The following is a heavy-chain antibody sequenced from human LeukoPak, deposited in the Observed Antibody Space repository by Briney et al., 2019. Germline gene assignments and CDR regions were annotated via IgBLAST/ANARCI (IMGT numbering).Heavy chain of an antibody. CDR1: GFIFSSYT. V-gene: IGHV3-21*06. D-gene: IGHD1-14*01. J-gene: IGHJ6*03. CDR2: ISSDSNYI. Sequence: GGSLRLSCAASGFIFSSYTMNWVRQAPGKGLEWVSSISSDSNYIYYADSMKGRFTISRDNAKNSVYLQMNNLRAEDTAVYYCAKVVVSARNIYTDSYYYMDVWSKGTTVTVSS. CDR3: AKVVVSARNIYTDSYYYMDV.